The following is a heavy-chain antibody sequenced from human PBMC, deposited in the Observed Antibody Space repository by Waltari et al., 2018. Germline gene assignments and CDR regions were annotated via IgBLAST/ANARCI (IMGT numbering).Heavy chain of an antibody. CDR1: GFSISSGYY. J-gene: IGHJ4*02. V-gene: IGHV4-38-2*02. Sequence: QVQLQESGPGLVKPSETLSLTCAVSGFSISSGYYWGWIRQPPGRGLEWIGSIYHSGSTYDNPSLKSRATISVDTSKNQFSRKLSSVTAADTAVYYCAREGRSIAPAGTRRKDFAFDYWGQGTLVTVSS. CDR2: IYHSGST. CDR3: AREGRSIAPAGTRRKDFAFDY. D-gene: IGHD6-13*01.